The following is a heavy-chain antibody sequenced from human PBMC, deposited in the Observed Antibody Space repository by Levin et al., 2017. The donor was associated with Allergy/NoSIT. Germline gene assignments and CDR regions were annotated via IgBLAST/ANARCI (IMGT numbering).Heavy chain of an antibody. CDR3: AREIASCCYFEY. CDR2: LYIDDNT. CDR1: GFTVSSNH. J-gene: IGHJ4*02. D-gene: IGHD2-2*01. Sequence: GASVKVSCAASGFTVSSNHMSWVRQVPGKGLEWVSVLYIDDNTHYADSVKGRFTISRDNYKNTLYLQMNSLRAEDTAVYYCAREIASCCYFEYWGQGTLVTVSS. V-gene: IGHV3-53*01.